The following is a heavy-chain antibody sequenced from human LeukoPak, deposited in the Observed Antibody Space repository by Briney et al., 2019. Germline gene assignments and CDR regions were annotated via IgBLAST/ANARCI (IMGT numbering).Heavy chain of an antibody. CDR1: GFTFNNYW. J-gene: IGHJ6*04. Sequence: GGSLRLSCAASGFTFNNYWMNWVRQAPGKGLEWVSYISSSGSTIYYADSVKGRFTISRDNAKSSLYLQMNSLRAEDTAVYYCAELGITMIGGVWGKGTTVTISS. D-gene: IGHD3-10*02. V-gene: IGHV3-48*04. CDR3: AELGITMIGGV. CDR2: ISSSGSTI.